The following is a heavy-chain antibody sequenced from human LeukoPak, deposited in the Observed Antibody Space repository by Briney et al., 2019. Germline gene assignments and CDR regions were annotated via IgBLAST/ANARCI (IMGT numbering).Heavy chain of an antibody. J-gene: IGHJ6*03. CDR2: IYHSGRT. Sequence: PSETLSLTCTVSGGSINNYYWDWIRQPPGKGLEWIGSIYHSGRTYYNPSLKSRVTISVDTSKNQFSLKLSSVTAADTAVYYCARSNDYDGSGYYSWDYYYYMDVWGKGTTVTVSS. CDR3: ARSNDYDGSGYYSWDYYYYMDV. CDR1: GGSINNYY. D-gene: IGHD3-22*01. V-gene: IGHV4-38-2*02.